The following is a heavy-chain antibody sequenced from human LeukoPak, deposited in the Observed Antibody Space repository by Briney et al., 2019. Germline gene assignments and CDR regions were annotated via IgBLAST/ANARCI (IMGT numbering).Heavy chain of an antibody. CDR1: GFTFNSLA. J-gene: IGHJ4*02. V-gene: IGHV3-23*01. CDR3: AKKGDYGGPLALDY. CDR2: ISGSGGST. D-gene: IGHD4-23*01. Sequence: PGGSLSLSCAASGFTFNSLAMTWARQAPGKGLEWVSAISGSGGSTYYADSVKGRFAISRDNSKNTLYLQMNSLRAEDTAVYYCAKKGDYGGPLALDYWGQGTLVTVSS.